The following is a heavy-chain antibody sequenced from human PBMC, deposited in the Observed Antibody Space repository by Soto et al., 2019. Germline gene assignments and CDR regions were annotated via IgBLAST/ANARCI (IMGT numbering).Heavy chain of an antibody. Sequence: GGSLRLSCAASGFTLNNYWMHWVRQAPGKGLVWVSHINGDGSTTTYADSVKGRFTISRDNAKKTLYLQMDSLTAEDTAVYYCSRDSDTLFYYQYYGMDVWGQGTPVTVSS. CDR1: GFTLNNYW. J-gene: IGHJ6*02. CDR3: SRDSDTLFYYQYYGMDV. D-gene: IGHD3-9*01. V-gene: IGHV3-74*01. CDR2: INGDGSTT.